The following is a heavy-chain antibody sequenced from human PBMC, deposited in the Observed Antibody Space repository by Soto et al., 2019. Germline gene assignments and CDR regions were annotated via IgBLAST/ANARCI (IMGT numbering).Heavy chain of an antibody. D-gene: IGHD4-4*01. V-gene: IGHV3-64D*08. CDR1: GFTFSSYA. CDR2: ISSNGGST. J-gene: IGHJ6*02. CDR3: ARDAPGYSTPEPYYYYGMDV. Sequence: GSLRLSCSASGFTFSSYAMHWVRQAPGKGLEYVSAISSNGGSTYYADSVKGRFTISRDNSKNTLYLQMSSLRSEDTAVYYCARDAPGYSTPEPYYYYGMDVWGQGTTVTVSS.